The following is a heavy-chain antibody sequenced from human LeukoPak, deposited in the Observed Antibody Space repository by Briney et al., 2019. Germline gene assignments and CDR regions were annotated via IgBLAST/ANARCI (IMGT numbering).Heavy chain of an antibody. J-gene: IGHJ6*02. CDR2: ISYDGTNK. Sequence: PGGALRLSCAASGFTFSSYGMYWVRQAPGKGLEWVAVISYDGTNKYYADSVKGRLTISRDNSKNTLYLQMHSLRGEDTAVYYCAKSTIAAVGKDYYYAMEAWGQGTTVTVSS. D-gene: IGHD6-13*01. V-gene: IGHV3-30*18. CDR1: GFTFSSYG. CDR3: AKSTIAAVGKDYYYAMEA.